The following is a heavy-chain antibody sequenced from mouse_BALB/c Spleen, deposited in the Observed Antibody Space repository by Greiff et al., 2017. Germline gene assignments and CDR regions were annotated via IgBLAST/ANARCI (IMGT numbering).Heavy chain of an antibody. Sequence: QVQLKESGPELMKPGASVKISCKASGYSFTSYYMYWVKQRPGQGLEWIGEINPSNGGTNFNEKFKSKATLTVDKSSSTAYMQLSSLTSEDSAVYYCTRGETARATWFAYWGQGTLVTVSA. J-gene: IGHJ3*01. CDR3: TRGETARATWFAY. D-gene: IGHD3-2*01. CDR1: GYSFTSYY. V-gene: IGHV1S81*02. CDR2: INPSNGGT.